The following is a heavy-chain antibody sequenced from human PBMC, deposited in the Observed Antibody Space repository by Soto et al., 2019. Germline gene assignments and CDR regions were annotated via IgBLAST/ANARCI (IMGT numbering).Heavy chain of an antibody. Sequence: PGGSLRLSCAASGFTFSSYAMSWVRQAPGRGLEWVSGVSGSGANTYYADSVKGRFTISRDSSKSTLYLQMNSLRAEDTAVYYCAKKPASGSYFDYWGQGTLVTV. D-gene: IGHD3-10*01. CDR2: VSGSGANT. CDR1: GFTFSSYA. V-gene: IGHV3-23*01. CDR3: AKKPASGSYFDY. J-gene: IGHJ4*02.